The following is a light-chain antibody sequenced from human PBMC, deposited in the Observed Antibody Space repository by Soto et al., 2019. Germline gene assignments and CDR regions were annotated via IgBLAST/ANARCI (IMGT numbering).Light chain of an antibody. Sequence: VLTQSPGTLSLSPGERATLSCRANQNLGDGRLAWYQQKPGQPPTLLIYDASTRATGIPDRFSGSGSGTDFTLTNSRLEPEDFAVYYCQEHASIFGQGTRLEIK. V-gene: IGKV3-20*01. J-gene: IGKJ5*01. CDR2: DAS. CDR3: QEHASI. CDR1: QNLGDGR.